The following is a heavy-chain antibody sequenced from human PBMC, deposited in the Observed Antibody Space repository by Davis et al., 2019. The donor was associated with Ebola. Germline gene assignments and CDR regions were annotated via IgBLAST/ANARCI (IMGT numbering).Heavy chain of an antibody. V-gene: IGHV3-15*01. D-gene: IGHD5-18*01. CDR3: TTDLGYSSQWPHYYYYYGMDV. J-gene: IGHJ6*02. Sequence: GESLKISCAASGFTSSSYWMSWVRQAPGKGLEWVGRIKSKTDGGTTDYAAPVKGRFTISRDDSKNTLYLQMNSRKTEDTAVYYCTTDLGYSSQWPHYYYYYGMDVWGQGTTVTVSS. CDR1: GFTSSSYW. CDR2: IKSKTDGGTT.